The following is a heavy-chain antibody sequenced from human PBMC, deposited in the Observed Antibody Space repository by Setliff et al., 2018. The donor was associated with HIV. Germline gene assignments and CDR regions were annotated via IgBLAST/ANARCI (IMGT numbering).Heavy chain of an antibody. J-gene: IGHJ4*02. Sequence: PGESLKISCKGSGYSFTSYWIGWVRQMPGKGLEWMGIIYPGDSDTRYSPSFQGQVTISADKSISTAYLQWSSLKASDTASYYCAKGHATVTSHTEIDYWGQGTLVTVSS. CDR1: GYSFTSYW. V-gene: IGHV5-51*01. CDR3: AKGHATVTSHTEIDY. D-gene: IGHD4-17*01. CDR2: IYPGDSDT.